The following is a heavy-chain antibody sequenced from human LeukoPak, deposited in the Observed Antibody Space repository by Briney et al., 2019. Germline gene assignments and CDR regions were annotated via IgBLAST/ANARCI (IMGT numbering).Heavy chain of an antibody. V-gene: IGHV6-1*01. D-gene: IGHD3-22*01. Sequence: SQTLSLTCVISGDSVSSNSVAWNWIRQSPSRGLEWLGRTYYRSKWYNDYAASVKSRITINPDTSKNQFSLQLNSVTPEDTAVYYCARFYYDTSGHGAFDIWGQGTMVTVSS. CDR1: GDSVSSNSVA. CDR2: TYYRSKWYN. CDR3: ARFYYDTSGHGAFDI. J-gene: IGHJ3*02.